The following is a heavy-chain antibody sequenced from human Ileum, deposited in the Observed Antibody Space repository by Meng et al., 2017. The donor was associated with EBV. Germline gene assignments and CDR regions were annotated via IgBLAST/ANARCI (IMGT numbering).Heavy chain of an antibody. CDR1: GGSISSSNW. Sequence: QVHLQGSGPVPVKPSGTLSLTCAVSGGSISSSNWLSWVRQPPGKGLEWIGEIYHSGSTNYNPSLKSRVTISVDKSKNQFSLKLSSVTAADTAVYYCASFPPPGKQWLVTDYWGQGTLVTVSS. CDR3: ASFPPPGKQWLVTDY. J-gene: IGHJ4*02. CDR2: IYHSGST. V-gene: IGHV4-4*02. D-gene: IGHD6-19*01.